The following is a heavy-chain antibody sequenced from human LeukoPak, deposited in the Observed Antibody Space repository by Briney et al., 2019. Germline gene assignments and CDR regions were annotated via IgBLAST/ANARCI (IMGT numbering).Heavy chain of an antibody. V-gene: IGHV3-23*01. J-gene: IGHJ4*02. D-gene: IGHD5-12*01. CDR1: GFTFSGYS. CDR2: ISSGGDT. Sequence: PGGSLRLSCAASGFTFSGYSMTWVRQAPEKRLEWVSAISSGGDTYYADSVKGRFTISRDNSRNRLFLQMNSLTAEDTAVYYCAREKSPWPDNSFDYWGQGTLVSVSS. CDR3: AREKSPWPDNSFDY.